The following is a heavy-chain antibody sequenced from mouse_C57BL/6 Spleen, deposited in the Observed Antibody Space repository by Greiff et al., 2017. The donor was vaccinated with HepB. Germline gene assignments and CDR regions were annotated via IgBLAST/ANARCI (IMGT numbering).Heavy chain of an antibody. CDR3: ARSNYGSSLDY. V-gene: IGHV1-80*01. Sequence: QVHVKQSGAELVKPGASVKISCKASGYAFSSYWMNWVKQRPGKGLEWIGQIYPGDGDTNYNGKFKGKATLTADKSSSTAYMQLSSLTSEDSAVYFCARSNYGSSLDYWGQGTTLTVSS. CDR2: IYPGDGDT. CDR1: GYAFSSYW. J-gene: IGHJ2*01. D-gene: IGHD1-1*01.